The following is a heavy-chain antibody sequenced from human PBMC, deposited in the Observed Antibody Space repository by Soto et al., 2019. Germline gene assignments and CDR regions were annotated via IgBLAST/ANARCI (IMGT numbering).Heavy chain of an antibody. Sequence: SETLSLTCTVSGGSISSYYWSWIRQPPGKGLEWIGYIYYSGSTNYNPSLKSRVTISVDTSKNQFSPKLSSVTAADTAVYYCARDGYSYGYNYYYGMDVWGQGTTVTVSS. J-gene: IGHJ6*02. CDR3: ARDGYSYGYNYYYGMDV. D-gene: IGHD5-18*01. V-gene: IGHV4-59*01. CDR2: IYYSGST. CDR1: GGSISSYY.